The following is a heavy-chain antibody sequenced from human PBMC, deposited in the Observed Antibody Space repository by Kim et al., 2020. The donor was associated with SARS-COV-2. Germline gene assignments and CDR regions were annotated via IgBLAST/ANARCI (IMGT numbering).Heavy chain of an antibody. Sequence: SETLSLTCTVSGGSISSGDYYWSWIRQPPGKGLEWIGYIYYSGSTYYNPSLKSRVTISVDTSKNPFSLKLSSVTAAATAVYYCASNHGGSSSRGFDYWGQGTLVTVSS. CDR2: IYYSGST. D-gene: IGHD6-6*01. CDR1: GGSISSGDYY. J-gene: IGHJ4*02. CDR3: ASNHGGSSSRGFDY. V-gene: IGHV4-30-4*01.